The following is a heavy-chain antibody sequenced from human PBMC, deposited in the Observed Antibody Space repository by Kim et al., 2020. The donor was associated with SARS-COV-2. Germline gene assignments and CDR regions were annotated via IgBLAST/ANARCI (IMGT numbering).Heavy chain of an antibody. J-gene: IGHJ5*02. D-gene: IGHD4-17*01. CDR2: INHSGST. V-gene: IGHV4-34*01. CDR1: GGSFSGYY. CDR3: ARGHVLLPHRYGDYHRRGGWWFDP. Sequence: SETLSLTCAVYGGSFSGYYWSWIRQPPGKGLEWIGEINHSGSTNYNPSLKSRVTISVDTSKNQFSLKLSSVTAADTAVYYCARGHVLLPHRYGDYHRRGGWWFDPWGQGTLVTVSS.